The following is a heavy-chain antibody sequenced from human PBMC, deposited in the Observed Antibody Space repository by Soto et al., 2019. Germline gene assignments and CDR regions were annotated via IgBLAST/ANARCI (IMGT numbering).Heavy chain of an antibody. Sequence: EVQLLESGGGLVQPGGSLRPSCAASGFTFSSYAMSWARQAPGKALERVSAISGSRGSTYYADSVKGRSTTSRDSSKKTLNLQMNSLRAEDTAVYYSAYSSTPFDYWGQGTLVTVSS. CDR2: ISGSRGST. J-gene: IGHJ4*02. CDR1: GFTFSSYA. CDR3: AYSSTPFDY. V-gene: IGHV3-23*01. D-gene: IGHD6-13*01.